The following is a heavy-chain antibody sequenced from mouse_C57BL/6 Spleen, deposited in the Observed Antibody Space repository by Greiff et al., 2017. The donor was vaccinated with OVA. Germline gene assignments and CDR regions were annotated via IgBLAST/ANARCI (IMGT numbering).Heavy chain of an antibody. J-gene: IGHJ3*01. CDR1: GFTFNTYA. Sequence: EVKLVESGGGLVQPKGSLKLSCAASGFTFNTYAMHWVRQAPGKGLEWVARIRSKSSNYATYYADSVKDRFTISRDDSQSMLYLQMNNLKTEDTAMYYCVRPNGSTLTYWGQGTLVTVSA. V-gene: IGHV10-3*01. CDR3: VRPNGSTLTY. D-gene: IGHD1-1*01. CDR2: IRSKSSNYAT.